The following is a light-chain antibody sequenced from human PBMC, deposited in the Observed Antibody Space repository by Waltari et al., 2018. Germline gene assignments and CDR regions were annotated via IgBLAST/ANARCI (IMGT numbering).Light chain of an antibody. CDR2: SAS. Sequence: DIQMTQSPSSVSASVGDRVTIACRASQGISIWLAWYQQKPGKAPNLLISSASSLQSGVPSRFSGSGSGTDFTLTISSLQPEDFATYYCQQANSFPLTFGGGTKVEIK. V-gene: IGKV1-12*01. J-gene: IGKJ4*01. CDR3: QQANSFPLT. CDR1: QGISIW.